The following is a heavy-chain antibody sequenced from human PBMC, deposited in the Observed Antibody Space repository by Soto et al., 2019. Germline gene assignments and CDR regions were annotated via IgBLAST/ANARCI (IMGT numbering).Heavy chain of an antibody. Sequence: PGGSLRLSCAASAVTFSPYAMHWVRQAPGKGLEWVAVISYDGINKLYADSVKGRFTISRDNSKDTLYLQINSLRAEDTAVYYCAREAPQGELRKYFDYWGQGTPVTV. D-gene: IGHD1-26*01. CDR2: ISYDGINK. J-gene: IGHJ4*02. CDR1: AVTFSPYA. V-gene: IGHV3-30-3*01. CDR3: AREAPQGELRKYFDY.